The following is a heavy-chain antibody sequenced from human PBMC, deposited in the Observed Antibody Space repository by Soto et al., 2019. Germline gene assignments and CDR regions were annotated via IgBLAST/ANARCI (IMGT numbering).Heavy chain of an antibody. V-gene: IGHV1-18*01. CDR1: GYTFPSYG. J-gene: IGHJ5*02. CDR2: ISAYNGNA. D-gene: IGHD2-21*01. CDR3: ARDDSSNCFDH. Sequence: QVQLVQSGAEVKKPGASVKLSCKASGYTFPSYGISWVRQAPGQGLERMAWISAYNGNANYAQKLQGRVTMTTDTATSTAYMELRSLRSDDTAVYYCARDDSSNCFDHWGQGTLVTVSS.